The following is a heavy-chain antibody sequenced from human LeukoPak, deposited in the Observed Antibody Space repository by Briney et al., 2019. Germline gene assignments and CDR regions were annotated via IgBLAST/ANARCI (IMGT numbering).Heavy chain of an antibody. CDR3: AGTLDITIFGVVPLSLDY. D-gene: IGHD3-3*01. CDR1: GASISSYY. CDR2: IYTNGTT. J-gene: IGHJ4*02. Sequence: SETLSLTCTVSGASISSYYWSWIRQPAGKGLEWIGRIYTNGTTNYNPSLKSRVSMSGDTSKNQFSLKLSSVTAADTAVYYCAGTLDITIFGVVPLSLDYWGQGTVVTVSS. V-gene: IGHV4-4*07.